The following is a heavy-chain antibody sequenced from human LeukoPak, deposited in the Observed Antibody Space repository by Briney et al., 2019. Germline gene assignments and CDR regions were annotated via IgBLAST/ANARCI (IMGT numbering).Heavy chain of an antibody. CDR2: ISYDGSNK. CDR1: GFTFSSYA. D-gene: IGHD2-21*02. J-gene: IGHJ4*02. V-gene: IGHV3-30*04. Sequence: PGGSLRLSCAASGFTFSSYAMHWVRQAPGKGLEWVAVISYDGSNKYYADSVKGRFTISRDNSKNTLYLQMNSLRAEDTAVYYCARDRLVVVTAIPGGYFDYWGQGTLVTVSS. CDR3: ARDRLVVVTAIPGGYFDY.